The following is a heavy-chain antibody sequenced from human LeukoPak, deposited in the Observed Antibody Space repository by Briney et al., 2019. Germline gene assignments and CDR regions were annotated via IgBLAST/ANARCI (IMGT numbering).Heavy chain of an antibody. J-gene: IGHJ4*02. CDR3: ARVPRIVVDTTTTY. V-gene: IGHV3-7*01. Sequence: TGGSLRLSCAASGFTFSSYWMSWVRQAPGKGLEWVANIKQDGSEKYYVDSVKGRFTISRDNAKNSLYLQMNSLRAEDTAVYYCARVPRIVVDTTTTYWGQGTLVTVSS. CDR1: GFTFSSYW. CDR2: IKQDGSEK. D-gene: IGHD3-22*01.